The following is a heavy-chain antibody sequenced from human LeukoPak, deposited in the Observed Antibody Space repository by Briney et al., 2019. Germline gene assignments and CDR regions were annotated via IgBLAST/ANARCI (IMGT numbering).Heavy chain of an antibody. Sequence: KTGGSLRLSCTASGFTFGDYAMSWFRQAPGKGLEWVGFIRSKAYGGTTEYAASVKGRFTISRDDSKSIAYLQMNSLKTEDTAVYYCTRVSGRGTVPPLWWGQGTLVTVSS. V-gene: IGHV3-49*05. CDR1: GFTFGDYA. CDR2: IRSKAYGGTT. D-gene: IGHD1-1*01. J-gene: IGHJ4*02. CDR3: TRVSGRGTVPPLW.